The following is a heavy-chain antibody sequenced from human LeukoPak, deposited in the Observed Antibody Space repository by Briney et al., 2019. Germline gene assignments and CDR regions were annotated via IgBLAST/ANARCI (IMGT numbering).Heavy chain of an antibody. CDR2: IKQDGSEK. V-gene: IGHV3-7*01. J-gene: IGHJ3*02. D-gene: IGHD1-26*01. Sequence: GGSLRLSCAASGFTFSSYWMSWVRQAPGKGLEWVANIKQDGSEKYYVDSVKGRFTISRDNSKNTLYLQMNSLRAEDTAVYYCATRWEGADDAFDIWGQGTMVTVSS. CDR3: ATRWEGADDAFDI. CDR1: GFTFSSYW.